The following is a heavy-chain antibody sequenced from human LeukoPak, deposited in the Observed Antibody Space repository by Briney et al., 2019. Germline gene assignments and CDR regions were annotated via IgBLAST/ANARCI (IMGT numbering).Heavy chain of an antibody. CDR1: GYTFTSYY. J-gene: IGHJ4*02. V-gene: IGHV1-46*01. CDR2: INPSGGST. CDR3: ARDQGYCSSTSCYRHRPYYFDY. Sequence: GASVKVSCKASGYTFTSYYMHWVRQAPGQGLEWMGIINPSGGSTSYAQKFQGRVTMTRDTSTSTVYMELSSLRSEDTAVYYCARDQGYCSSTSCYRHRPYYFDYWGQGTLVTVSS. D-gene: IGHD2-2*01.